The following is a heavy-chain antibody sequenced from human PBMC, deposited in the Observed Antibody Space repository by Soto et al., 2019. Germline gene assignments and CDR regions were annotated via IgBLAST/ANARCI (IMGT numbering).Heavy chain of an antibody. V-gene: IGHV3-23*01. CDR3: ATFSGVQQWLVYGVYFQH. Sequence: EVQLLESGGGLVQPGGSLRLSCAASGFTFSSYAMSWVRQAPGKGLEWVSASSGSGGSTYYADSVKGRFTISRDNSKNTLYLQMNSLRAEDTAVYYCATFSGVQQWLVYGVYFQHWGQGTLVTVSS. CDR2: SSGSGGST. J-gene: IGHJ1*01. D-gene: IGHD6-19*01. CDR1: GFTFSSYA.